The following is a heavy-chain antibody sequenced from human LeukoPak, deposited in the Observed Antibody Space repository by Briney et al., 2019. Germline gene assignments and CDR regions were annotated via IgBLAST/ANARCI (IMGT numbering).Heavy chain of an antibody. D-gene: IGHD6-19*01. J-gene: IGHJ4*02. CDR1: GFTFSSYN. CDR2: ISDSSRYI. Sequence: KPGGSLRLSCAASGFTFSSYNMNWVRQAPGKGLEWVSAISDSSRYIYYAGSVKGRFTISRDNTKTSLYLQINSLRAEDTAVYYCARDGMGAWYGLDYWGQGTLVTVSS. V-gene: IGHV3-21*01. CDR3: ARDGMGAWYGLDY.